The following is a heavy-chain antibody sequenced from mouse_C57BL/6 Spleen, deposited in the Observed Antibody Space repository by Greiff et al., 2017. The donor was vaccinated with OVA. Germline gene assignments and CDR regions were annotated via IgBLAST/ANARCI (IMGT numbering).Heavy chain of an antibody. V-gene: IGHV1-52*01. J-gene: IGHJ1*03. CDR3: ARSRYDSSYWYFDV. Sequence: QVHVKQPGAELVRPGSSVKLSCKASGYTFTSYWMHWVKQRPIQGLEWIGNIDPSDSETHYNQKFKDKATLTVDKSSSTAYMQLSSLTSEDSAVYYCARSRYDSSYWYFDVWGTGTTVTVSS. CDR1: GYTFTSYW. D-gene: IGHD2-4*01. CDR2: IDPSDSET.